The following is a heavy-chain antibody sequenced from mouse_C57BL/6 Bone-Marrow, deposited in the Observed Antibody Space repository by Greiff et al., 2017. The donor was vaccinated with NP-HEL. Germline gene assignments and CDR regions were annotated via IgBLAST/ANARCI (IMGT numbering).Heavy chain of an antibody. CDR1: GYTFTDYY. Sequence: QVQLKESGAELVRPGASVKLSCKASGYTFTDYYINWVKQRPGQGLEWIARIYPGSGNTYYNEKFKGKATLTAEKSSSTAYMQLSSLTSEDSAVYFCARSRDGYPAMDYWGQGTSVTVSS. V-gene: IGHV1-76*01. CDR2: IYPGSGNT. J-gene: IGHJ4*01. CDR3: ARSRDGYPAMDY. D-gene: IGHD2-3*01.